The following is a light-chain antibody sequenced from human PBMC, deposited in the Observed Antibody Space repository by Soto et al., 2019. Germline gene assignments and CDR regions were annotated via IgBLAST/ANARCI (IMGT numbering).Light chain of an antibody. CDR2: DAS. Sequence: EVALTQSPATLSLSPGERATLSCRASQSLTNYLAWYQQKPGQAPRLLIYDASNRATGIPARFSGSGSGTDFTLTISSLEPEDFAVYYCQQRSNWPWTFGQGTKVEI. V-gene: IGKV3-11*01. CDR3: QQRSNWPWT. CDR1: QSLTNY. J-gene: IGKJ1*01.